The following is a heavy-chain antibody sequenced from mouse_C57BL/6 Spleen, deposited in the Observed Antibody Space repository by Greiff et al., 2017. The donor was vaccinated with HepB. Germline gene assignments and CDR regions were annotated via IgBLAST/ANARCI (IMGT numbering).Heavy chain of an antibody. D-gene: IGHD2-4*01. CDR1: GYTFTSYW. J-gene: IGHJ1*03. CDR2: IDPSDSET. V-gene: IGHV1-52*01. Sequence: QVQLKQPGAELVRPGSSVKLSCKASGYTFTSYWMHWVKQRPIQGLEWIGNIDPSDSETHYNQKFKDKATLTVDKSSSTAYMQLSSLTSEDSAVYYCARTYDYDVRYWYFDVWGTGTTVTVSS. CDR3: ARTYDYDVRYWYFDV.